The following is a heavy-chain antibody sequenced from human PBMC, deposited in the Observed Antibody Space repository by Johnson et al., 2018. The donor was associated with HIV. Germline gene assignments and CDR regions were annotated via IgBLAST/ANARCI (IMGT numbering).Heavy chain of an antibody. Sequence: EVQLVESGGGLVQPGGSMRLSCAASGFTVSRNYMSWVSQAPGTALEWVSVISGSGGSSYYADSVRGRLTHSRDNSKNTLYLQMNSLRAEDTAVYSCARDRGSMPAVAFDIWGQGTMVTVSS. V-gene: IGHV3-66*02. CDR3: ARDRGSMPAVAFDI. CDR2: ISGSGGSS. D-gene: IGHD2-2*01. CDR1: GFTVSRNY. J-gene: IGHJ3*02.